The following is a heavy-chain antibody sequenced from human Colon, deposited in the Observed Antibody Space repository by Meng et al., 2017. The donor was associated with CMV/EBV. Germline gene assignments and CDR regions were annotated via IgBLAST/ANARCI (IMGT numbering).Heavy chain of an antibody. CDR2: ISSLSNDI. CDR1: GFIFSSST. CDR3: ARGCVTPCGGLSL. V-gene: IGHV3-21*01. J-gene: IGHJ4*02. Sequence: GESLKISCEASGFIFSSSTMNWVRQAPGKGLEWVSSISSLSNDIYYSDTVKGRFTISRDNAKNSLYLEMNSLGAEDTAVYFCARGCVTPCGGLSLWGQGTLVTVSS. D-gene: IGHD2-21*01.